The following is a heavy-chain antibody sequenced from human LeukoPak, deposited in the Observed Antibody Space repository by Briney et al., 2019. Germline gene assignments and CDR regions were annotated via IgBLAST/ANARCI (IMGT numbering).Heavy chain of an antibody. CDR3: AAQQLGHYYYGMDV. V-gene: IGHV1-8*01. CDR2: MNPNSGNT. Sequence: GASVKVSCKASGYTFTSYDINWVRQATGQGLEWMGWMNPNSGNTGYAQKFQRRVSMTRTTSISTAYMELSSLRSEDTAVYYCAAQQLGHYYYGMDVWGQGTTVTVSS. D-gene: IGHD6-13*01. CDR1: GYTFTSYD. J-gene: IGHJ6*02.